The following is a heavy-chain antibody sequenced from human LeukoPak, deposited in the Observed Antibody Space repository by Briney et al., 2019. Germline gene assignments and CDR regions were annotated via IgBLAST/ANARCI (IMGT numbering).Heavy chain of an antibody. J-gene: IGHJ4*02. CDR3: ARDRDHRYFDY. CDR1: GFTFSSYG. CDR2: IWYDGSNK. V-gene: IGHV3-33*01. Sequence: PGGSLRLSCAASGFTFSSYGMHWVRQAPGKGLEWVAVIWYDGSNKYYADSVKGRFTISRDNSKNTLYLQMNSLRAEDTAVYYCARDRDHRYFDYWGQGTLVTVSS.